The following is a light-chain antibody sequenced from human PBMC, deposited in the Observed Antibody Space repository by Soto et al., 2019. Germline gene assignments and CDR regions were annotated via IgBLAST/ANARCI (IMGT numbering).Light chain of an antibody. Sequence: EIVWTWYRRTLSLPMGERAPXSCRASQSVSNNYLAWVQQRPGQAPRLIIYRAAKGATGSPDRFSGRGYGTDFTLTISRLEPEDFAVYYCQQYGRSPWSFGQGTKL. CDR3: QQYGRSPWS. CDR1: QSVSNNY. J-gene: IGKJ5*01. CDR2: RAA. V-gene: IGKV3-20*01.